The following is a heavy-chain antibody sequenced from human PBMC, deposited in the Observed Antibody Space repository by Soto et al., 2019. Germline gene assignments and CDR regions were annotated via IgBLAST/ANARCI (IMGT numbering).Heavy chain of an antibody. V-gene: IGHV3-74*03. CDR2: IKNDGSIT. CDR3: ARSDWFDP. Sequence: QLVESGGGLVQPGGSLRLSCAASGFTFSGYWMHWVRQAPGKGLVWVSRIKNDGSITTYADSVEGRFTISRDNAKNTLYLQMNSLRAEDTGVYYCARSDWFDPWGQGTLVTVSS. CDR1: GFTFSGYW. J-gene: IGHJ5*02.